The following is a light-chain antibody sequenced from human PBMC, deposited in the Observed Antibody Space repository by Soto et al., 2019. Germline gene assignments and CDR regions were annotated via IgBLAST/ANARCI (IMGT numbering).Light chain of an antibody. V-gene: IGLV1-51*01. Sequence: QSVLTQPPSVSAAPGQTVTISCSGSSSNIGNNYVSWYQQLPGTAPKLLIYDNNKRPSGIPDRSSGSKSGTSATLGITGLQTGDEADYHCGTWDSSLSAVVFGGGTKLNVL. CDR3: GTWDSSLSAVV. CDR2: DNN. CDR1: SSNIGNNY. J-gene: IGLJ2*01.